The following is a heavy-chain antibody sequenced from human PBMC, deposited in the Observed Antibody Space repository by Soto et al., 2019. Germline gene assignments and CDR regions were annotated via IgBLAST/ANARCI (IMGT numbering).Heavy chain of an antibody. J-gene: IGHJ4*02. Sequence: SHRCSVAEGCIENSHSFWARKKKPPGQGLEFIGSVYYSGGAHYNPSLESRVTISVDTSTNQVSLTVNSVTAADTGVYYCVKVVEGATRHTDFDSCGRGTLVSVSS. D-gene: IGHD2-15*01. CDR1: EGCIENSHSF. CDR3: VKVVEGATRHTDFDS. V-gene: IGHV4-39*01. CDR2: VYYSGGA.